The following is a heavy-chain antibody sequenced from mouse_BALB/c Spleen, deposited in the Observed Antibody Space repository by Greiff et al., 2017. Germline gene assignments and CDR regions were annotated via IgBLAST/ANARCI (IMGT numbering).Heavy chain of an antibody. V-gene: IGHV5-6-2*01. CDR1: GFTFSSYY. Sequence: EVKVVESGGGLVKLGGSLKLSCAASGFTFSSYYMSWVRQTPEKRLELVAAINSNGGSTYYPDTVKGRFTISRDNAKNTLYLQMSSLKSEDTALYYCARQWRYYAMDYWGQGTSVTVSS. CDR3: ARQWRYYAMDY. CDR2: INSNGGST. J-gene: IGHJ4*01.